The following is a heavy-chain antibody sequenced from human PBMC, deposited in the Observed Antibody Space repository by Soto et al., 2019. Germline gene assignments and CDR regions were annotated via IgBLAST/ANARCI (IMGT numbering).Heavy chain of an antibody. CDR2: ISHDGRDT. J-gene: IGHJ4*02. D-gene: IGHD1-26*01. CDR1: GFSFSNYG. Sequence: GGSLRLSCAASGFSFSNYGMHWVRQAPGKGLQWLAVISHDGRDTFSAHFVKGRFTISKDNSDDTLYLQMDSLRVEDTGYYYCTNALNSGTSIPEFDFWGRGTLVTVSS. CDR3: TNALNSGTSIPEFDF. V-gene: IGHV3-30*18.